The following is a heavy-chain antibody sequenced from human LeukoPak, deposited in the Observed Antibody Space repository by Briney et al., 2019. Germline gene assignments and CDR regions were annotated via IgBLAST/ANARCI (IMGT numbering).Heavy chain of an antibody. CDR3: AKEITRPNRAVAGLNY. D-gene: IGHD6-19*01. CDR2: TSYDGTNK. CDR1: GFTFSAYG. Sequence: GGSLRLSCAASGFTFSAYGMHWVRQAPGKGLEWVAITSYDGTNKYYADSVKGRFTISRDNSKNTLYLQMNSLRAEDTAVYYCAKEITRPNRAVAGLNYWGQGTLVTVSS. V-gene: IGHV3-30*18. J-gene: IGHJ4*02.